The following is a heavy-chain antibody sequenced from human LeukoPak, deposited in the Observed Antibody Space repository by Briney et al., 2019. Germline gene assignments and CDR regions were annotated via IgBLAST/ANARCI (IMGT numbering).Heavy chain of an antibody. CDR1: GFTFSSYA. CDR3: AKKAGHRSSWYFDY. CDR2: ISGSGGDT. D-gene: IGHD6-13*01. V-gene: IGHV3-23*01. J-gene: IGHJ4*02. Sequence: PGGSLRLSYAASGFTFSSYAMNWVRQAPGKGLEWVSGISGSGGDTYYADSVKGRFTVSRDNSKNTLYLQMNSLRAEDTAVYHCAKKAGHRSSWYFDYWGQGTLVTVSS.